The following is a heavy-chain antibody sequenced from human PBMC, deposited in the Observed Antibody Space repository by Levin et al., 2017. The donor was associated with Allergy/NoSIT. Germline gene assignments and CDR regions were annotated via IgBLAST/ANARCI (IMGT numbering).Heavy chain of an antibody. CDR2: IIPIFGTA. Sequence: SVKVSCKASGGTFSSYAISWVRQAPGQGLEWMGGIIPIFGTANYAQKFQGRVTITADESTSTAYMELSSLRSEDTAVYYCARGSGRGFGELLAYFDYWGQGTLVTVSS. CDR3: ARGSGRGFGELLAYFDY. J-gene: IGHJ4*02. CDR1: GGTFSSYA. V-gene: IGHV1-69*13. D-gene: IGHD3-10*01.